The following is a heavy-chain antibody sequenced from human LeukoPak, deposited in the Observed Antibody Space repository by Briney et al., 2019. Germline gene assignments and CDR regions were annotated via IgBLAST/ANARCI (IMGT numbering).Heavy chain of an antibody. J-gene: IGHJ4*02. CDR2: IYYSGST. CDR1: GGSLSSHY. CDR3: ARQGSGWYYFDY. Sequence: SETLLLTCTVSGGSLSSHYWSWIRQPPGKGLEWIGYIYYSGSTNCNPSLNSRATMSVDTSKHQFSLKLNFVTAADTAVYYCARQGSGWYYFDYWGLGTVVTVSS. D-gene: IGHD6-19*01. V-gene: IGHV4-59*08.